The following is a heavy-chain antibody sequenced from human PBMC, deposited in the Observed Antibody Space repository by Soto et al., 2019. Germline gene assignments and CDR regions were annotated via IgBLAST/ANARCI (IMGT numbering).Heavy chain of an antibody. J-gene: IGHJ5*02. Sequence: CTASGFNTRFYSMSWVRQTPGKGLEWVAALSRSGGATYYADSVRGRFTISRDASKDTLFLQMSNLRAEDTALYYCSKGEMSTIRNSFDPWGQGTLVTVSS. CDR3: SKGEMSTIRNSFDP. CDR2: LSRSGGAT. CDR1: GFNTRFYS. D-gene: IGHD1-7*01. V-gene: IGHV3-23*01.